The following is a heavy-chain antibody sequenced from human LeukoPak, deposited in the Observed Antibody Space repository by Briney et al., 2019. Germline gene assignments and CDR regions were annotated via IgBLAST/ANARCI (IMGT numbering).Heavy chain of an antibody. CDR3: ARGSCGGDCYPPPGYMDV. D-gene: IGHD2-21*01. J-gene: IGHJ6*03. V-gene: IGHV1-69*01. Sequence: VKVSCKASGGTFSSYAISWVRQAPGQGLEWMGGIIPIFGTANYAQKFQGRVTITADESTSTAYMELSSLRSEDTAVYYCARGSCGGDCYPPPGYMDVWGKGTTVTVSS. CDR1: GGTFSSYA. CDR2: IIPIFGTA.